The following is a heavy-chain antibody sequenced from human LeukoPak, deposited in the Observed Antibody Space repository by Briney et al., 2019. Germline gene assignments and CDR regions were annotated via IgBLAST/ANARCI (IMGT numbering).Heavy chain of an antibody. Sequence: GSLRLSCAASGFTFSTNSMNWVRQAPGKGLEWVSSISSSSSYIYYADSVKGRFTISRDNAKNSLYLQMNSLRAEDTAEYYCAALSSSSPASDYWGQGTLVTVSS. D-gene: IGHD6-6*01. CDR1: GFTFSTNS. V-gene: IGHV3-21*01. J-gene: IGHJ4*02. CDR3: AALSSSSPASDY. CDR2: ISSSSSYI.